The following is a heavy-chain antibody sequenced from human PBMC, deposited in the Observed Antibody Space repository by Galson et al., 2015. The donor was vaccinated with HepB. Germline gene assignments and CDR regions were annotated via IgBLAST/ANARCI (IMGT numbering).Heavy chain of an antibody. CDR3: CHSSGYDGKFAFDI. V-gene: IGHV3-23*01. Sequence: SLRLSCAASGFTFSSYAMSWVRQAPGKGLEWVSAISGSGGSTYHADSVKGRFTISRDNSKNTLYLQMNSLRAEDTAVYYVCHSSGYDGKFAFDIWGQGTMVTVSS. J-gene: IGHJ3*02. CDR2: ISGSGGST. D-gene: IGHD3-22*01. CDR1: GFTFSSYA.